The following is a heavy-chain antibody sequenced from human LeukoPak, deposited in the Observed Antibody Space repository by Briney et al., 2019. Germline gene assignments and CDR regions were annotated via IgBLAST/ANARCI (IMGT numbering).Heavy chain of an antibody. CDR2: MYWDDDK. Sequence: SGPTLVIPTQALTLTCTFSGFSRSTSGVGVGWIRQPPGKALEWLALMYWDDDKRYSPSLKSRLTITNANSNNQVVLTMTNMDPVDTATYYCAHSKVVTNIWTKWGQGTLVTVSS. D-gene: IGHD2-21*02. V-gene: IGHV2-5*02. CDR1: GFSRSTSGVG. CDR3: AHSKVVTNIWTK. J-gene: IGHJ4*02.